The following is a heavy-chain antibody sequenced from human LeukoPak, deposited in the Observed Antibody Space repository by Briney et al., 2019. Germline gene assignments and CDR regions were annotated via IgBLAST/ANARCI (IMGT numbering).Heavy chain of an antibody. D-gene: IGHD3-9*01. Sequence: SETLSLTCTVSGGSVSSGSYYWSWIRQPAGKGLEWIGRIYTSGSTNYNPSLKSRVTMSVDTSKNQFSLKLSSVTAADTAVYYCAREGYYDILTGYFYWGQGTLVTVSS. J-gene: IGHJ4*02. CDR1: GGSVSSGSYY. CDR3: AREGYYDILTGYFY. V-gene: IGHV4-61*02. CDR2: IYTSGST.